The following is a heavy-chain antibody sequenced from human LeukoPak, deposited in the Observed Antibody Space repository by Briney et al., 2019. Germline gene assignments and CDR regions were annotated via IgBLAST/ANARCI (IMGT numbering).Heavy chain of an antibody. CDR2: IYHSGST. Sequence: SETLSLTCTVSGYSISRGYYWGWIRQPPGKGLEWIGSIYHSGSTYYNPSLKSRVTISVDTSKNQFSLKLSSVTAADTAVYYCARLVVSSWYHEVLLGRDYWGQGTLVTVSS. V-gene: IGHV4-38-2*02. CDR1: GYSISRGYY. CDR3: ARLVVSSWYHEVLLGRDY. J-gene: IGHJ4*02. D-gene: IGHD6-13*01.